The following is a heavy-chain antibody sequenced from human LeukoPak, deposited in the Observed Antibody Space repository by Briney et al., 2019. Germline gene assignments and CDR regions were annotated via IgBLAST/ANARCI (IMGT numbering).Heavy chain of an antibody. Sequence: HPGGSLRLSCAASGFTFSRYAMSWVRQAPGKGLEWVSAISGSGGSTYYADSVKGRFTISRDNSKNTLYLQMNSLRAEDTAVYYCANNYEVRSGYPFYSGQGTLVTVSS. CDR3: ANNYEVRSGYPFY. V-gene: IGHV3-23*01. CDR2: ISGSGGST. CDR1: GFTFSRYA. D-gene: IGHD3-3*01. J-gene: IGHJ4*02.